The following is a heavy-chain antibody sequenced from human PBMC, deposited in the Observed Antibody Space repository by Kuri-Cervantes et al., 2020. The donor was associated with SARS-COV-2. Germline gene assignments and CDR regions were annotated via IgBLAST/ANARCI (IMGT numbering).Heavy chain of an antibody. CDR1: GFTFSSYA. J-gene: IGHJ4*02. Sequence: GESLKISCAASGFTFSSYAMSWVRQAPGKGLEWVSCIKGGSGTTYYAASGKGRFTVSRDNAKNTLYLLMSSLRVEDTAMYYCARDLGVAPDFWGQGTQVTVS. D-gene: IGHD3-16*01. CDR3: ARDLGVAPDF. CDR2: IKGGSGTT. V-gene: IGHV3-23*01.